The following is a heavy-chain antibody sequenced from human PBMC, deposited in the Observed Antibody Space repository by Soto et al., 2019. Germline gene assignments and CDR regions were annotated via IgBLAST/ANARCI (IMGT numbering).Heavy chain of an antibody. CDR3: ARQGSWPYYYYGLDV. V-gene: IGHV1-18*01. J-gene: IGHJ6*02. Sequence: QVQLVQSGPEVKKPGASVKVSCEASGYTFTTSGISWVRQAPGQGLEWMGWISTYNGDTNSAQKFQGRVTMTADTSTGTAYMELMSLTSDDTGVYYCARQGSWPYYYYGLDVWGQGTTVTVSS. D-gene: IGHD1-26*01. CDR1: GYTFTTSG. CDR2: ISTYNGDT.